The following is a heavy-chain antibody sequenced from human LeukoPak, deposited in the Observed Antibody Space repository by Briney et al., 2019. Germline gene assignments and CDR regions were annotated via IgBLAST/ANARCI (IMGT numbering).Heavy chain of an antibody. CDR3: AGGYCSGGSCYYYGMDV. D-gene: IGHD2-15*01. CDR1: GFTFSSYA. CDR2: ISDSGDST. Sequence: GGSLRLSCVVSGFTFSSYAMTWVRQAPGMGLEWVSSISDSGDSTYYADSVKGRFTISRDNSKNSLCLQMNSLRAEDTALYYCAGGYCSGGSCYYYGMDVWGQGTTVTVSS. V-gene: IGHV3-23*01. J-gene: IGHJ6*02.